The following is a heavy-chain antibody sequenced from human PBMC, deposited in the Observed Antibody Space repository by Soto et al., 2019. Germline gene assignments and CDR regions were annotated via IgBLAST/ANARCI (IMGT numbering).Heavy chain of an antibody. CDR2: INGSGGST. V-gene: IGHV3-23*01. CDR3: AKDLFFGNTYGYFDH. D-gene: IGHD5-18*01. CDR1: GFTFNNYA. Sequence: QLLESGGGLVQPGGSLRLSCAASGFTFNNYAMTWVRQAPGKGLEWVSEINGSGGSTYYADSVKGRFTISRDNSNNPLYLQMNSLRAEDTAVYYCAKDLFFGNTYGYFDHWGQGTLVTVSS. J-gene: IGHJ4*02.